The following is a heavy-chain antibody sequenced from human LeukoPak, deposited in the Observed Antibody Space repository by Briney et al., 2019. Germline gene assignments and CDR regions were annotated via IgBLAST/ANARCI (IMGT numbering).Heavy chain of an antibody. CDR1: GGSISSSNW. J-gene: IGHJ4*02. CDR2: IYHSGST. Sequence: PSGTLSLACAVSGGSISSSNWWSWVRQPPGKGLEWIGEIYHSGSTNYNPSLKSRVTISVDKSKNQFSLKLSSVTAADTAVYYCARGGGIPKKNLNSSSWYGDTVFDYWGQGTLVTVSS. D-gene: IGHD6-13*01. CDR3: ARGGGIPKKNLNSSSWYGDTVFDY. V-gene: IGHV4-4*02.